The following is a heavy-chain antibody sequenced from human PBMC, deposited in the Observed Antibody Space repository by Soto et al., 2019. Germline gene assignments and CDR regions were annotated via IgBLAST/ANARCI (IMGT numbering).Heavy chain of an antibody. D-gene: IGHD3-10*01. CDR2: ISSSGSTI. Sequence: GGSLRLSCAASGFTFSDYYMSWIRPAPGKGLEWVSYISSSGSTIYYADSVKGRFTISRDNARNSLYLQMNSLRAEDTAVYYCARDHAPRYGSELGLFDYWGQGTLVTVSS. CDR1: GFTFSDYY. J-gene: IGHJ4*02. CDR3: ARDHAPRYGSELGLFDY. V-gene: IGHV3-11*01.